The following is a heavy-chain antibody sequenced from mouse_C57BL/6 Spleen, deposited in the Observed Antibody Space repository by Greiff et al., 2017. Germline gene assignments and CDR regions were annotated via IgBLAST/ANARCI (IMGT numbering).Heavy chain of an antibody. CDR1: GYAFSSSW. J-gene: IGHJ3*01. Sequence: VQLQESGPELVKPGASVKISCKASGYAFSSSWMNWVKQRPGKGLEWIGRIYPGDGDTNYNGKFKGKATLTADKTSSTAYMQLSSLTSEDSAVYFCARSEGADWGEGTLVTVSA. CDR3: ARSEGAD. CDR2: IYPGDGDT. V-gene: IGHV1-82*01.